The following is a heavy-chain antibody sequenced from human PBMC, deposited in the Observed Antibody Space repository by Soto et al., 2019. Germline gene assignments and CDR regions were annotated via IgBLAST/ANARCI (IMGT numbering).Heavy chain of an antibody. J-gene: IGHJ4*02. CDR3: AGRWK. Sequence: EVQLVESGGALVQPGGSLRVSCAASGFSVSNNYMSWVRQAPGKGLEWVAFIYSGGDTFYADSVKGRFSISRDKSRNTLYLQMNILRVEDTAVYYCAGRWKWGQGTLVTVSS. V-gene: IGHV3-66*01. CDR1: GFSVSNNY. CDR2: IYSGGDT. D-gene: IGHD1-1*01.